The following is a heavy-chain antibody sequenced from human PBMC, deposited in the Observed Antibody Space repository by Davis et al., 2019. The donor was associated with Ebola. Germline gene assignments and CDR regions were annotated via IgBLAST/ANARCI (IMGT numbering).Heavy chain of an antibody. CDR3: ASPRYCSSTSCYGLDY. CDR2: IIPIFGTA. V-gene: IGHV1-69*13. J-gene: IGHJ4*02. CDR1: GGTFSSYA. Sequence: SVKVSCKASGGTFSSYAISWVRQAPGQGLEWMGGIIPIFGTANYAQKFQGRVTITADESTSTAYMELSSLRSEDTAVYYCASPRYCSSTSCYGLDYWGQGTLVTVSS. D-gene: IGHD2-2*01.